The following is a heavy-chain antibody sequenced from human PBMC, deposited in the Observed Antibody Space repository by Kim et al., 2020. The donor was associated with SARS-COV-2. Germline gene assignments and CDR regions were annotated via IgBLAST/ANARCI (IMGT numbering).Heavy chain of an antibody. CDR3: ARESSGTYYFDC. J-gene: IGHJ4*02. Sequence: YYAAAVNGRLTISRDNSKKTLYLQMNRRRAEDTAVYYCARESSGTYYFDCWGQGTLVTVSS. D-gene: IGHD1-26*01. V-gene: IGHV3-33*01.